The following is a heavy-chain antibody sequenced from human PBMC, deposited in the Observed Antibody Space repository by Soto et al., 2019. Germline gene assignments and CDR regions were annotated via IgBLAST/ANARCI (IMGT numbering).Heavy chain of an antibody. CDR3: AKDSLRYFDWPDY. V-gene: IGHV3-23*01. CDR2: ISGSGGST. D-gene: IGHD3-9*01. CDR1: GFTFSSYA. Sequence: GSLRLSCAASGFTFSSYAMSWVRQAPGKGLERVSAISGSGGSTYYADSVKGRFTISRDNSKNTLYLQMNSLRAEDTAVYYCAKDSLRYFDWPDYWGQGTLVTVSS. J-gene: IGHJ4*02.